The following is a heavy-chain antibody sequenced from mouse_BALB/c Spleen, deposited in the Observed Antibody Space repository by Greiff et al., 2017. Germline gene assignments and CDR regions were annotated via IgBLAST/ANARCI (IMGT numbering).Heavy chain of an antibody. V-gene: IGHV2-9*02. Sequence: VNVVESGPGLVAPSQSLSITCTVSGFSLTSYGVHWVRQPPGKGLEWLGVIWAGGSTNYNSALMSRLSISKDNSKSQVFLKMNSLQTDDTAMYYCARDGNFYYYAMDYWGQGTSVTVSS. CDR3: ARDGNFYYYAMDY. CDR1: GFSLTSYG. D-gene: IGHD2-1*01. CDR2: IWAGGST. J-gene: IGHJ4*01.